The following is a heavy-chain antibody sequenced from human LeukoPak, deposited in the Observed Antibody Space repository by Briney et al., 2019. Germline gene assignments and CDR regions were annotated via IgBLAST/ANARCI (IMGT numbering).Heavy chain of an antibody. V-gene: IGHV4-39*01. CDR3: ARQENSSGWYGSFDY. CDR1: GGSISSSSYY. Sequence: PSETLSLTCTVSGGSISSSSYYWGWIRQPPGKGLEWIGSIYYSGSTYYNPPLKSRVTISVDTSKNQFSLKLSSVTAADTAVYYCARQENSSGWYGSFDYWGQGTLVTVSS. D-gene: IGHD6-19*01. J-gene: IGHJ4*02. CDR2: IYYSGST.